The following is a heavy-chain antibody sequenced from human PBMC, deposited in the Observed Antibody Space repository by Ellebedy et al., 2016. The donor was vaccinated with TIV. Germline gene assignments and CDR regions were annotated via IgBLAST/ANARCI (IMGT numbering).Heavy chain of an antibody. J-gene: IGHJ4*02. CDR3: AKLAGGGADYLDH. CDR1: GFMFDDFT. Sequence: RGSLRLSCAASGFMFDDFTMHWVRQFPGKGLEWVSLISWDSRDTFYGDSVKGRFTISRDNSKNSVYLQMRNLRPEDTALYYCAKLAGGGADYLDHWGQGTLVTVSS. V-gene: IGHV3-43*01. CDR2: ISWDSRDT. D-gene: IGHD4-23*01.